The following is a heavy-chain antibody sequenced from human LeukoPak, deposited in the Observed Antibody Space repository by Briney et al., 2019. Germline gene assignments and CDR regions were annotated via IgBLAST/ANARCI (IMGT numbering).Heavy chain of an antibody. D-gene: IGHD6-25*01. CDR3: ARERTPGSGYGVDY. CDR1: GGTFSSYA. J-gene: IGHJ4*02. Sequence: SVKVSCKASGGTFSSYAISWVRQAPGQGLEWMGGIIPIFGTANYAQKFQGRVTITADKSTSTAYMELSSLRSDDTAVYYCARERTPGSGYGVDYWGQGTVVTVSS. CDR2: IIPIFGTA. V-gene: IGHV1-69*06.